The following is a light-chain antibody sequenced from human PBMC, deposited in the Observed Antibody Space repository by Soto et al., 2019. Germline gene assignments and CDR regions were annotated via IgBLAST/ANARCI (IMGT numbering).Light chain of an antibody. Sequence: EIVLTQSPAILSLSPGERATLSRRASQSVSSYLAWYQQKPGQAPRLLIYDASNRATGIPARFSGSGSGTDFTLPISSLEPEDFAVYYCQQRSNWPPALTFGGGTKV. CDR2: DAS. CDR1: QSVSSY. J-gene: IGKJ4*01. CDR3: QQRSNWPPALT. V-gene: IGKV3-11*01.